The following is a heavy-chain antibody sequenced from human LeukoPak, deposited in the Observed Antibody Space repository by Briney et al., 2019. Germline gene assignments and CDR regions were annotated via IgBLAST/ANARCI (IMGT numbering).Heavy chain of an antibody. Sequence: GGSLRLPCAASGFTFSSYGMHWVRQAPGKGLEWVAFIRYDGSNKYYADSVKGRFTISRDNSKNTLYLQMNSLRAEDTAVYYCAKGYASLRYYYDSSGDYWGQGTLVTVSS. D-gene: IGHD3-22*01. V-gene: IGHV3-30*02. CDR3: AKGYASLRYYYDSSGDY. CDR2: IRYDGSNK. J-gene: IGHJ4*02. CDR1: GFTFSSYG.